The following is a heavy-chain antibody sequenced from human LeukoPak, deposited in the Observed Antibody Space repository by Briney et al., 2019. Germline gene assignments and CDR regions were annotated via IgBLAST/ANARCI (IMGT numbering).Heavy chain of an antibody. CDR1: EFTFSTYC. CDR3: ARGTMIGEY. CDR2: INTDGSTT. V-gene: IGHV3-74*01. Sequence: TGGSLRLSSAASEFTFSTYCMQWLRQAPGKGLVWVSRINTDGSTTGYADSVKGRFTISRDNAKNTLYLQMSSLRAEDTAVYYCARGTMIGEYWGQGTLVTVSS. D-gene: IGHD3-10*02. J-gene: IGHJ4*02.